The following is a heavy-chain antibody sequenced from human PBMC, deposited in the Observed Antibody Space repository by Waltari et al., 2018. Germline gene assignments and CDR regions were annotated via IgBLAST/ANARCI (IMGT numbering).Heavy chain of an antibody. Sequence: EVQLVESGGGVVKPGGSLRLSCSASGFIFSNYWMPWVRQTPGQGLVWVSQIGPHGTTTTYADSVKGRFTISRDNAKSTLYLQMNGLRAEDTAVYYCARAGYTFAYDSWGQGTLVTVSS. J-gene: IGHJ5*01. CDR2: IGPHGTTT. CDR1: GFIFSNYW. CDR3: ARAGYTFAYDS. V-gene: IGHV3-74*01. D-gene: IGHD5-18*01.